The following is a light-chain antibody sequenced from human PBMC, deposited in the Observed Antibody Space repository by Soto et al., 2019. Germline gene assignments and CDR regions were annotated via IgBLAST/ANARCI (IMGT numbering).Light chain of an antibody. CDR1: QGISSW. V-gene: IGKV1-5*03. J-gene: IGKJ1*01. CDR2: QAS. CDR3: QQYSSYPWT. Sequence: DIQMTQSPSTLSASVGDRVTITCRASQGISSWLAWYQQRPGKAPKLLIYQASSLESGVPSMFGGSRSGTEFTLTISSLQPDDFATYHCQQYSSYPWTFGQGNKVEIK.